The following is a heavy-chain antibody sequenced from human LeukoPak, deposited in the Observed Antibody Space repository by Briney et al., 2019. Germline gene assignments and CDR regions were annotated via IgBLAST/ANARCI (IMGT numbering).Heavy chain of an antibody. CDR2: IIPIFGTA. CDR3: AILSGGSSIRGSWDFDY. D-gene: IGHD6-6*01. Sequence: SVKVSSKAAGGTFSTYAISWGRQAPGQGVEWMGGIIPIFGTANYAQKFQGRVTITTDESTSTAYMELSSLRSEDTAVYYCAILSGGSSIRGSWDFDYWGQGTLVTVSS. V-gene: IGHV1-69*05. CDR1: GGTFSTYA. J-gene: IGHJ4*02.